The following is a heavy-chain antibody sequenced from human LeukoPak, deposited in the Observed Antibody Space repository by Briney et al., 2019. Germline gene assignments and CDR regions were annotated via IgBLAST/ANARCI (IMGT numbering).Heavy chain of an antibody. CDR1: GFTLGSYA. Sequence: GGSLRLSCAASGFTLGSYAMSWVRQAPGKGLEWVPAISGSGGSTYYADSVKGRFTISRDNSKNTLYLQMNSLRAEDTAVYYCAKDRYGAVAGYYFDYWGQGTLVTVSS. CDR3: AKDRYGAVAGYYFDY. J-gene: IGHJ4*02. D-gene: IGHD6-19*01. CDR2: ISGSGGST. V-gene: IGHV3-23*01.